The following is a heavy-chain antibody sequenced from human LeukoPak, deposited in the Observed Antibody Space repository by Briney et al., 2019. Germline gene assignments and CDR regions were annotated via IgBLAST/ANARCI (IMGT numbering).Heavy chain of an antibody. CDR1: GFTFSSYA. CDR2: ISGSGGRT. D-gene: IGHD3-3*01. V-gene: IGHV3-23*01. J-gene: IGHJ6*02. Sequence: GGSLRLSCAASGFTFSSYAMSWVRQAPGTGLEWVSGISGSGGRTFNADSVKGRFTITRDNSKNTLYLQMNSLRAEDTAVYYCTKDRTTFGVITGYGTDVWGQGTTVTVSS. CDR3: TKDRTTFGVITGYGTDV.